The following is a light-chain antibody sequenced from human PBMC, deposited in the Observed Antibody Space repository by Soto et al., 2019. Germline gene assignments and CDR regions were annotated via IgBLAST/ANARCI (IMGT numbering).Light chain of an antibody. J-gene: IGKJ1*01. CDR3: QQYNNCPPWT. V-gene: IGKV3-15*01. Sequence: EIVMTQSPAALSVSPGERATLSCRASLSVNCKLAGYQQKLGQAPRLLLYDVFTRATGTPAKFSGSVSGTEFTLTISSLQSEDFAIYYYQQYNNCPPWTFGQGTKVECK. CDR1: LSVNCK. CDR2: DVF.